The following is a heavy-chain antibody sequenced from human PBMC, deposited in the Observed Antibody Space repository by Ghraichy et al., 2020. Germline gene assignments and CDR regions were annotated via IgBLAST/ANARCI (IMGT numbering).Heavy chain of an antibody. V-gene: IGHV3-30*18. CDR2: ISYDGNNK. Sequence: GGSLRLSCAASGFTFSSYGMHWVRQAPGKGLEWVAVISYDGNNKYYADSVKGRFTISRDNSKNTLYLQMNSLRAEDMAVYYCAKAGSQWLVLDYWGQGTLVTVSS. D-gene: IGHD6-19*01. CDR1: GFTFSSYG. CDR3: AKAGSQWLVLDY. J-gene: IGHJ4*02.